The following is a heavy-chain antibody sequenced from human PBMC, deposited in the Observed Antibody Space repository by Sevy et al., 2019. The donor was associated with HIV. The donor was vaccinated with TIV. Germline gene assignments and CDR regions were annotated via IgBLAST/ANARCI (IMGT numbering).Heavy chain of an antibody. V-gene: IGHV3-30*18. Sequence: GGCLRLSCAASGVNFSPYALHWVRQVPGKGLEWVATISSDGSKRYYTDSVKGRFSISRDNSKNTLYLQMNNLTPEDTAVFYCAKEGYYYDSRSSDWFDPWGQGVLVTVSS. CDR3: AKEGYYYDSRSSDWFDP. J-gene: IGHJ5*02. CDR1: GVNFSPYA. D-gene: IGHD3-22*01. CDR2: ISSDGSKR.